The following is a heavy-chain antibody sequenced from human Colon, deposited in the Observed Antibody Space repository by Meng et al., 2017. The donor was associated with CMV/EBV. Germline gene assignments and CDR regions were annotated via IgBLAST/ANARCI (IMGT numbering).Heavy chain of an antibody. V-gene: IGHV3-72*01. Sequence: GESLKISCAASGFPFSTYAMSWVRQAPGKGLEWVGRIRNKANSYTTEYAASVKGRFTISRDDSKDSVFLQMNSLKTDDTAVYYCAGVRDSGAHYGPWFDPWGQGTLVTVSS. CDR3: AGVRDSGAHYGPWFDP. J-gene: IGHJ5*02. CDR1: GFPFSTYA. D-gene: IGHD4-17*01. CDR2: IRNKANSYTT.